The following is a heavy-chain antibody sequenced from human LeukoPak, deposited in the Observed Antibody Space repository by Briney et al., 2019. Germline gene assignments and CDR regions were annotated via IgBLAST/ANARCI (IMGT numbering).Heavy chain of an antibody. CDR1: GYSISSGYY. V-gene: IGHV4-38-2*01. CDR3: VRGWPPFDY. J-gene: IGHJ4*02. D-gene: IGHD6-19*01. CDR2: IYHSGST. Sequence: SETLSLTCAVSGYSISSGYYWGWIRQPPGKGLEWIGSIYHSGSTYNNPSLKSRVTISVDTSKNQFSLKLSSVTAADTAVYYCVRGWPPFDYWGQGTLVTVSS.